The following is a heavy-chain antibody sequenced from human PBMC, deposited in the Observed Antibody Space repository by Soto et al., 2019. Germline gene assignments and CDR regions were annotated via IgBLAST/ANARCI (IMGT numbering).Heavy chain of an antibody. CDR2: IIPIFGTA. CDR3: ASSSLVGYCSSTSCRTWFDP. J-gene: IGHJ5*02. V-gene: IGHV1-69*06. Sequence: ASVKVSCKASGGTFSSYAISWVREAPGQGLEWMGGIIPIFGTANYAQKFQGRVTITADKSTSTAYMELSSLRSEDTAVYYCASSSLVGYCSSTSCRTWFDPWGQGTLVTVSS. D-gene: IGHD2-2*03. CDR1: GGTFSSYA.